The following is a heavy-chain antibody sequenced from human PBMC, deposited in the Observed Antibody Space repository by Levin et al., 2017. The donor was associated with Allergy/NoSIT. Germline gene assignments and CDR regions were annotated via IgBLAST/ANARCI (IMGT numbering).Heavy chain of an antibody. J-gene: IGHJ4*02. CDR1: GGSISSSSHY. Sequence: SETLSLTCTVSGGSISSSSHYWGWIRQPPGQGLEWIGSIYYSGSTHYNPSLKSRVTMSLDTSKNQFSLKLSSVTAADTAVHYCARFNYYDNSGLDYWGQGTLVTVSS. D-gene: IGHD3-22*01. CDR2: IYYSGST. CDR3: ARFNYYDNSGLDY. V-gene: IGHV4-39*07.